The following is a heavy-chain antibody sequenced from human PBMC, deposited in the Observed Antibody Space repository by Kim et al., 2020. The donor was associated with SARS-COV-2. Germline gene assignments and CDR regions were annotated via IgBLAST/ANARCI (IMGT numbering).Heavy chain of an antibody. Sequence: GGSLRLSCAASGFTFSDSAMYWVRQASGKGLELVGRIRSKANSYATAYDVSVKGRFIISRDDSKNTAYLQMNSLKTEDTAIYYCTRVPPYSNSWWDAFDMWGQGTMVTVSS. CDR2: IRSKANSYAT. CDR1: GFTFSDSA. J-gene: IGHJ3*02. CDR3: TRVPPYSNSWWDAFDM. V-gene: IGHV3-73*01. D-gene: IGHD6-13*01.